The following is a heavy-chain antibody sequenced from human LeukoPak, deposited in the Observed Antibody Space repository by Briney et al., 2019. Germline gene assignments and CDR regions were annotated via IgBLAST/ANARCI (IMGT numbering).Heavy chain of an antibody. V-gene: IGHV3-7*01. CDR3: AIDPLIATITVNY. Sequence: GGPLTLSCAASGFPFSSHWLSWLRQPPGKGLEWVANIKQDESEKYYVDSVNGLFTISRENTKNSLYLQMNSLRAEDTAVYYCAIDPLIATITVNYWGQGTLVTVSS. D-gene: IGHD5-24*01. CDR1: GFPFSSHW. J-gene: IGHJ4*02. CDR2: IKQDESEK.